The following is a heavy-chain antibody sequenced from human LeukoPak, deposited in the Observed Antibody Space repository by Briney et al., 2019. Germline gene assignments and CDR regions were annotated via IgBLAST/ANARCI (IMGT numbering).Heavy chain of an antibody. CDR1: GFTLNNYI. Sequence: GGSLRLSCAASGFTLNNYIMNWVRQAPGKGLEWVSSISSSSGFIYYADSVKGRFTISRDNAKNSLYLQMNSLRTEDTAVYYCARRPCSGGSCYFDYWGQGTLVTVSS. CDR2: ISSSSGFI. J-gene: IGHJ4*02. CDR3: ARRPCSGGSCYFDY. V-gene: IGHV3-21*01. D-gene: IGHD2-15*01.